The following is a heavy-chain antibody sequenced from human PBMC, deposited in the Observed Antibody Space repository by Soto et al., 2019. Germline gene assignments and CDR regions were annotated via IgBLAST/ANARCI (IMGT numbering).Heavy chain of an antibody. CDR3: ARDACSSSTCYVYFDY. Sequence: QVQLVQSGAEVKKPGASVKDSCKASGYTVTSYAMQWVRQAPGQRSEWMGWINAANGHTKYSQKFQGRVTITRDTSDRTAYMGLRSLKSEDTAVYYCARDACSSSTCYVYFDYWGQGTLVSVSS. CDR2: INAANGHT. V-gene: IGHV1-3*01. CDR1: GYTVTSYA. J-gene: IGHJ4*02. D-gene: IGHD2-2*01.